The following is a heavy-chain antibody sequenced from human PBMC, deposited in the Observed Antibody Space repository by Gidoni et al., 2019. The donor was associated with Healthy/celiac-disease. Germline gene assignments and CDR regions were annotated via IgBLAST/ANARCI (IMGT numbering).Heavy chain of an antibody. V-gene: IGHV4-38-2*01. J-gene: IGHJ5*02. CDR1: SYSISSVHY. CDR2: FYHGGST. D-gene: IGHD4-17*01. Sequence: QVPLQQSGPGLVKPLGTLSLTCAVSSYSISSVHYWGWLRQPPGQGLEWIGGFYHGGSTYHKQTLKSRVTISEDTSKNQFSLKLSSVNAADTAVYYCARVDGFDYSDVLYNWFDPWGQGTLVTVSS. CDR3: ARVDGFDYSDVLYNWFDP.